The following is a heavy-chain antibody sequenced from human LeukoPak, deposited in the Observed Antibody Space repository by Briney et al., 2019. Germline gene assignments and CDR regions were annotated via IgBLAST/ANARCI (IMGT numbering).Heavy chain of an antibody. Sequence: GGSLRLSCAASGFTFSSFRMNWVRQAPGKGLEWVANIKQDGSETYYVDSVKGRFTISRDNAKNSLYLQMNSLRAEDTAVYYCARGRTYNWNYSTNYFEYWGQGMLVTVSS. V-gene: IGHV3-7*03. J-gene: IGHJ4*02. CDR2: IKQDGSET. CDR3: ARGRTYNWNYSTNYFEY. D-gene: IGHD1-7*01. CDR1: GFTFSSFR.